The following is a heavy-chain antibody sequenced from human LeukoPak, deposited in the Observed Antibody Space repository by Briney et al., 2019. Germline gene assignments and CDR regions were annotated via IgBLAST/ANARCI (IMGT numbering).Heavy chain of an antibody. J-gene: IGHJ3*02. V-gene: IGHV3-30-3*01. D-gene: IGHD6-19*01. CDR1: GFTFSSYA. CDR2: ISYDGSNK. CDR3: ARQRQWLAVPHDAFDI. Sequence: PGRSLRLSYAASGFTFSSYAMHWVRQAPGKGLEWVAVISYDGSNKYYADSVKGRFTISRDNSKNTLYLQMNSLRAEDTAVYYCARQRQWLAVPHDAFDIWGQGTMVTVSS.